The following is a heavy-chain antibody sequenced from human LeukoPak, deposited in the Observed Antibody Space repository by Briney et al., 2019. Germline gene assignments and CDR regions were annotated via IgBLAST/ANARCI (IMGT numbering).Heavy chain of an antibody. CDR2: ISAYNGDT. Sequence: ASVKVSCKASGYTFTRYSISRVRQAPGQGLEWMGWISAYNGDTKYEQKLQGRVTLTTDASTSTAYMELRSLRSDDTAVYYCARDHGGYETEYYFDYWGQGTLVTVSS. V-gene: IGHV1-18*01. D-gene: IGHD5-12*01. CDR3: ARDHGGYETEYYFDY. CDR1: GYTFTRYS. J-gene: IGHJ4*02.